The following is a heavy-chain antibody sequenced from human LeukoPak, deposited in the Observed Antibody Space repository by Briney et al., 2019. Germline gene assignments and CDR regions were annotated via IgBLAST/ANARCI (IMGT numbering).Heavy chain of an antibody. CDR2: IIPIFGTA. J-gene: IGHJ3*02. CDR1: GGTFSSYA. CDR3: AGGVYDSGVSDAFDI. V-gene: IGHV1-69*05. Sequence: SVKVSCKASGGTFSSYAISWVRQAPGQGLEWMGGIIPIFGTANYAQKFQGRVTITTDESTSTAYMELSSLRSEDTAVYYCAGGVYDSGVSDAFDIWGQGTMVTVSS. D-gene: IGHD3-22*01.